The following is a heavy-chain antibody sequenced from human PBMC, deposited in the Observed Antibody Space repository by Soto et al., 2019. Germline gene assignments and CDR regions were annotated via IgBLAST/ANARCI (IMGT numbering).Heavy chain of an antibody. J-gene: IGHJ4*02. V-gene: IGHV1-69*01. CDR2: IIPIFGTA. Sequence: QVQLVQSGAEVKKPGSLVKVSCKASGGTFSSYAISWVRQAPGQGLEWMGGIIPIFGTANYAQKFQGRVTITADESTSTAYMELSSLRSEDTAVYYCAGNTYYYDSSGYDYFDYWGQGTLVTVSS. CDR3: AGNTYYYDSSGYDYFDY. CDR1: GGTFSSYA. D-gene: IGHD3-22*01.